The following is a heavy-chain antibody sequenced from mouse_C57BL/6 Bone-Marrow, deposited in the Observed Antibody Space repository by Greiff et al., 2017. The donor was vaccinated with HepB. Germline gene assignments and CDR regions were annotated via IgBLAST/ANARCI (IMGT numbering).Heavy chain of an antibody. CDR3: ARDCYDGYFPDY. V-gene: IGHV3-6*01. CDR1: GYSITSGYS. J-gene: IGHJ2*01. Sequence: EVQLVESGPGLVKPSQSLSLTCSVPGYSITSGYSWNWIRPFPGNKLEWMGYISYDCSNNYNPSLKNRISITRDTSKNQFFLKLNSVTTEDTATYDCARDCYDGYFPDYWGQGTTLTVSS. D-gene: IGHD2-3*01. CDR2: ISYDCSN.